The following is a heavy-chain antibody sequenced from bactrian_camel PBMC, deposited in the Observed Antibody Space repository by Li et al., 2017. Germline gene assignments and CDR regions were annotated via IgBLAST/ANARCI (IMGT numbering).Heavy chain of an antibody. CDR3: AAGGGYCSGGLVARQFVY. J-gene: IGHJ4*01. CDR2: LSSRGNT. CDR1: GYMFSVYC. V-gene: IGHV3S53*01. D-gene: IGHD3*01. Sequence: QVQLVESGGGSVQAGGSLRLSCQASGYMFSVYCMAWFRQAPGKEREWVAALSSRGNTYYAGSVKGRFTISQDNAKNTLYLQMNNLQPEDTAMYYCAAGGGYCSGGLVARQFVYWGQGTQVTVS.